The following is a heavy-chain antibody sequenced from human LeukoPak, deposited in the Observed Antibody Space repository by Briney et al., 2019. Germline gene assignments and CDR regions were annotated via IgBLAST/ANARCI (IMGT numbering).Heavy chain of an antibody. V-gene: IGHV1-2*02. CDR3: ARGPSTSSSF. CDR1: GYTFTGYY. D-gene: IGHD6-13*01. CDR2: INPKNDDT. J-gene: IGHJ4*02. Sequence: ASVKVSCKASGYTFTGYYMHWVRQAPGQGLEWMGWINPKNDDTKYAQKFQGRVTLTGDTSTRTAYMELTRLTSDDTAVYYCARGPSTSSSFWGQGTRVIVSS.